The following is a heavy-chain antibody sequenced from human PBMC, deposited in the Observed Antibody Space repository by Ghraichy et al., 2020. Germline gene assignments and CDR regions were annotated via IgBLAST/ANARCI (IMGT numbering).Heavy chain of an antibody. CDR3: ARGSTSSRRYFDL. CDR2: ISSGGIII. D-gene: IGHD6-13*01. CDR1: GSSLSSHS. J-gene: IGHJ2*01. Sequence: GESLNISCAASGSSLSSHSLHWVRQAPGRGLEWVSYISSGGIIIYYADSLKGRFTISRDDAKNSLSLQMNSLRVEDTAVYYCARGSTSSRRYFDLWGRGTLVTVSS. V-gene: IGHV3-48*01.